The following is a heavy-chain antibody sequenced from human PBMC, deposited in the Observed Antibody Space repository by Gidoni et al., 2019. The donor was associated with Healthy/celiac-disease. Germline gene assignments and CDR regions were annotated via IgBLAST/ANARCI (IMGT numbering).Heavy chain of an antibody. CDR1: GGSFSGYY. CDR2: IHHSGST. J-gene: IGHJ6*03. CDR3: ARGGKYCSSTSCYVIRYYYYYMDV. D-gene: IGHD2-2*01. V-gene: IGHV4-34*01. Sequence: QVQLQQWGAGLFKPSETLSLTCAVYGGSFSGYYWCWIRQPPGKGLEGIGEIHHSGSTNYNPSLKSRGTISVDTSKNQFSRKLSSVTAADTAVYYCARGGKYCSSTSCYVIRYYYYYMDVWGKGTTVTVSS.